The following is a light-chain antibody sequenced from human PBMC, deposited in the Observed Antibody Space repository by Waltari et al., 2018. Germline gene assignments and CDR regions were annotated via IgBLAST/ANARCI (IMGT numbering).Light chain of an antibody. CDR3: QQYNTFPYN. CDR1: QSVTTW. CDR2: KAS. V-gene: IGKV1-5*03. Sequence: DIQMTQSPSTLSASIGDRVTLSCRASQSVTTWLSWYQQKPGKAPKLLIYKASNLQTGVPSRFSGSGSGTKFPLTISSLQPDDFATYYCQQYNTFPYNFGQGTTLEIK. J-gene: IGKJ2*01.